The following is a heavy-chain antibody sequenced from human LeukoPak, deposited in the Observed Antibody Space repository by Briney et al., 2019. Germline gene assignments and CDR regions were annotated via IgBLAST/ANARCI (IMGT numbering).Heavy chain of an antibody. CDR3: ARVPSLWPPRTVRHNWFDP. J-gene: IGHJ5*02. Sequence: GASVKVSCKASGYTFTSYDINWVRQATGQGLEWMGWMNPNSGNTGYAQKFQGRVTMTRNTSISTAYMELSSLRSEDTAVYYCARVPSLWPPRTVRHNWFDPWGQGTLVTVSS. CDR2: MNPNSGNT. V-gene: IGHV1-8*01. CDR1: GYTFTSYD. D-gene: IGHD2-21*01.